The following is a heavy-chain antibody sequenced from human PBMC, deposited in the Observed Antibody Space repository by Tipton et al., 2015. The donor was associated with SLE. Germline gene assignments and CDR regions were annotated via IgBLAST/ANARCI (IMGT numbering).Heavy chain of an antibody. Sequence: SLRLPCAASGFTFSSYEMNWVRQAPGKGLEWVSYISSSGSTIYYADSVKGRFTISRDNAKNSLYLQMNSLRAEDTAVYYCAREATVTTWYFDLWGRGTLVTVSS. CDR2: ISSSGSTI. CDR1: GFTFSSYE. CDR3: AREATVTTWYFDL. V-gene: IGHV3-48*03. J-gene: IGHJ2*01. D-gene: IGHD4-11*01.